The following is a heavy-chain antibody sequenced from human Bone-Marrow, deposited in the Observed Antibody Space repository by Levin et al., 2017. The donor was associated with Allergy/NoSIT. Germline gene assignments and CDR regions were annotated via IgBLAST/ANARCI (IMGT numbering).Heavy chain of an antibody. D-gene: IGHD2-21*01. J-gene: IGHJ4*02. CDR2: IIPILGTT. CDR3: ARERSTRAYLYFDY. CDR1: GGTFSSSP. V-gene: IGHV1-69*11. Sequence: ASVKVSCKASGGTFSSSPISWVRQAPGQGLEWMGNIIPILGTTNYAQNFRGRVTITADESTSTAYMELSSLRSEDTAVYYCARERSTRAYLYFDYWGQGTLVTVSS.